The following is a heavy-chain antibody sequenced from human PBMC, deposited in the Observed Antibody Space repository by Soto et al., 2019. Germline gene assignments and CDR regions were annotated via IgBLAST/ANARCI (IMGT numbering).Heavy chain of an antibody. V-gene: IGHV1-46*01. CDR1: GYTFTSYY. CDR2: INPSGGST. Sequence: QVQLVQSGAEVKKPGASVKVSCKASGYTFTSYYMHWVRQAPGQGLEWMGIINPSGGSTSYAQKFQGRVTMTRDTSTSTVYMELSSLRSEDTAVYYCAGSGGYYYYGMDVWGQGTTVTSP. CDR3: AGSGGYYYYGMDV. J-gene: IGHJ6*02. D-gene: IGHD2-15*01.